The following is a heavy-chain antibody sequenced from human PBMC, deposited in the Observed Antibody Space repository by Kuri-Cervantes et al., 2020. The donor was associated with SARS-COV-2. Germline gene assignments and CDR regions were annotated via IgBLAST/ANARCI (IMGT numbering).Heavy chain of an antibody. J-gene: IGHJ3*02. CDR3: VRGDIVVVAAAFDI. Sequence: GESLKISCAASGFTFSSYALHWVCQAPGKGLEWVAVISYDGSKKDYGASVKGRFSISRDNSYNTLFLHMTSLRPEDTAVYYCVRGDIVVVAAAFDIWGQGTRVTVSS. D-gene: IGHD2-2*01. CDR2: ISYDGSKK. CDR1: GFTFSSYA. V-gene: IGHV3-30*04.